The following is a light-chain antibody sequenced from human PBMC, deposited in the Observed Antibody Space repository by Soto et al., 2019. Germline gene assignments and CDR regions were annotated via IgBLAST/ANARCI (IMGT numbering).Light chain of an antibody. CDR3: QQYGWHGWT. J-gene: IGKJ1*01. CDR2: GAS. V-gene: IGKV3-20*01. CDR1: QSVTTTY. Sequence: EIVLTQSPGTLSLSPGERATLSCRASQSVTTTYLAWYQQKPGQAPRLLIYGASSRATGIPDRFSGSGSGTDFTLTISRLEPEDFAVYHCQQYGWHGWTFGQGTKVEIK.